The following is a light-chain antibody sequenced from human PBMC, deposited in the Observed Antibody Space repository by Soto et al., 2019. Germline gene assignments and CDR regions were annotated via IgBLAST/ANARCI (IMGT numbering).Light chain of an antibody. CDR1: TSNIGTNY. Sequence: QSVRTQPPSASGTPGQRVTISCSGTTSNIGTNYVYWYQQLPGTAPKLLIHTDDQRPSGVPERFSGSKSGTSASLAISGLRSEDEADYYCAAWDDSLSGRGVFGGGTKLTVL. J-gene: IGLJ2*01. CDR3: AAWDDSLSGRGV. V-gene: IGLV1-47*01. CDR2: TDD.